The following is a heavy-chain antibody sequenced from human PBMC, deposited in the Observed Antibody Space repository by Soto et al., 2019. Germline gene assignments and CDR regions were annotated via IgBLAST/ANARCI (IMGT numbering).Heavy chain of an antibody. D-gene: IGHD5-18*01. CDR3: ARQIYDSDTGPNFQYYFDS. V-gene: IGHV5-10-1*01. J-gene: IGHJ4*02. CDR1: GYSFAGYW. Sequence: GESLKISCKGSGYSFAGYWITWVRQKPGKGLEWMGRIGPSDSQTYYSPSFRGHVTISVTKSITTVFLQWSSLRASDTAMYYCARQIYDSDTGPNFQYYFDSWGQGTPVTVSS. CDR2: IGPSDSQT.